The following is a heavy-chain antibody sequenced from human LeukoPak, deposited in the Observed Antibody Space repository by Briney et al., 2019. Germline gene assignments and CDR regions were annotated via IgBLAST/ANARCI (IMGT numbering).Heavy chain of an antibody. V-gene: IGHV4-34*01. CDR3: ARAVIVVIITTPGYIDR. CDR2: INHSGST. J-gene: IGHJ2*01. D-gene: IGHD3-22*01. CDR1: GGSISGYY. Sequence: SETLSLTCTVSGGSISGYYWSWIRQPPGKGLEWIGEINHSGSTNYNPSLKSRVTISIDTSKNQFSLKLSSVTAADTAVYYCARAVIVVIITTPGYIDRLGRVTLVT.